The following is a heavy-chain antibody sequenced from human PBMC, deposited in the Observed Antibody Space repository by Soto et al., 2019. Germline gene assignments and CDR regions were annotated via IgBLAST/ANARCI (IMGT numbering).Heavy chain of an antibody. CDR2: ISSSSSTI. D-gene: IGHD6-6*01. V-gene: IGHV3-48*01. Sequence: GESLKISCAASGFTFSSYSMNWVRQAPGKGLEWVSYISSSSSTIYYADSVKGRFTISRDNAKNSLYLQMNSLRAEDTAVYYCARGRDSSSTRPYYFDYWGQGTLVTVSS. CDR3: ARGRDSSSTRPYYFDY. CDR1: GFTFSSYS. J-gene: IGHJ4*02.